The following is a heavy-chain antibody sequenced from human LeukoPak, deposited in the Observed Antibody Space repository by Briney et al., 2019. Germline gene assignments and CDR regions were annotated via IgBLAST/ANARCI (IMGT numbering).Heavy chain of an antibody. D-gene: IGHD5-12*01. V-gene: IGHV3-74*01. J-gene: IGHJ4*02. CDR1: GIIFSNYW. CDR3: ASFQWLRYFDF. Sequence: GGSLRLSCAASGIIFSNYWMHWVRQAPGKGLVWVSRINRDGSSTSYTDSVKGRFTISRDNAKNSLFLQMNSLRAEDTAVYFCASFQWLRYFDFWGQGTLVTVSS. CDR2: INRDGSST.